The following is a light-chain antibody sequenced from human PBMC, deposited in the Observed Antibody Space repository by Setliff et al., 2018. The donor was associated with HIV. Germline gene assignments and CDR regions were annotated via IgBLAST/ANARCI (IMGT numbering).Light chain of an antibody. CDR1: SSDIGSYDY. Sequence: QSVLTQPASVSGSPGQSITISCTGTSSDIGSYDYVSWYQQHPGKAPKLIIYAVSSRPPGVSNRFSGSKSGNTASLTISGLQPEDEADYYCASHRDTNTLEVFGTGTKVTVL. CDR2: AVS. CDR3: ASHRDTNTLEV. J-gene: IGLJ1*01. V-gene: IGLV2-14*01.